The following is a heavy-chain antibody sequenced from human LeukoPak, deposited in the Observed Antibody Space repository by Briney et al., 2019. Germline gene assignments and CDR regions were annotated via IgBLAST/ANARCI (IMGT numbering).Heavy chain of an antibody. CDR3: AREPCGGDCYSGYFDY. V-gene: IGHV4-59*01. CDR2: IYYSGST. D-gene: IGHD2-21*02. J-gene: IGHJ4*02. CDR1: GGSISSYY. Sequence: VEPSETLSLTCTVSGGSISSYYWSWIRQPPGKGLEWIGYIYYSGSTNYNPSLKSRVTISVDTSKNQFSLRLSSVTAADTAVYYCAREPCGGDCYSGYFDYWGQGTLVTVSS.